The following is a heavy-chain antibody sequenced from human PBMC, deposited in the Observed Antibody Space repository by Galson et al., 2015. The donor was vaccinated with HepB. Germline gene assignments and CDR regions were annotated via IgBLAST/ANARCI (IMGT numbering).Heavy chain of an antibody. J-gene: IGHJ6*02. CDR2: LKQDGSEK. CDR3: AREPYDYIWGSYRWNGMDV. D-gene: IGHD3-16*02. Sequence: SLRLSCAASGFTFSIYWMSWVRQAPGKGLEWVANLKQDGSEKNYVDSGKGRFTITRDNAKNSLFLQMNSLRAEDTAVYYCAREPYDYIWGSYRWNGMDVWGQGTTVTVSS. V-gene: IGHV3-7*01. CDR1: GFTFSIYW.